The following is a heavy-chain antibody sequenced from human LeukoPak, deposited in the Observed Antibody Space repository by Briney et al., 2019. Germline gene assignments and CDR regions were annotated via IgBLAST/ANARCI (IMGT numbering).Heavy chain of an antibody. CDR3: ARDEGYTYGNFHYYYTDV. Sequence: GGSLRLSCAAAGFTFSSYEMNWVRQAPGKGREWGSALISRSRHIYYADSVKGRFTISRGNAKNSLYLQMNSLRAEDTAVYYCARDEGYTYGNFHYYYTDVWGKGTTVTASS. V-gene: IGHV3-21*01. J-gene: IGHJ6*03. D-gene: IGHD5-18*01. CDR1: GFTFSSYE. CDR2: LISRSRHI.